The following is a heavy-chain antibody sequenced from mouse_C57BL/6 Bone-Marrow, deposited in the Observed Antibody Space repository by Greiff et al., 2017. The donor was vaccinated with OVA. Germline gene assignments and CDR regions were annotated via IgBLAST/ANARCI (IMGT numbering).Heavy chain of an antibody. D-gene: IGHD1-1*01. Sequence: EVMLVESGGDLVKPGGSLKLSCAASGFTFSSYGMSWVRPTPDKRLEWVATISSGGSYNYYPDSVKGRFTISSDNAKNTLYLQLSILKSEDTAMYYCAKHGDYGSFFDYWGQGTTLTVSS. V-gene: IGHV5-6*01. CDR2: ISSGGSYN. CDR1: GFTFSSYG. J-gene: IGHJ2*01. CDR3: AKHGDYGSFFDY.